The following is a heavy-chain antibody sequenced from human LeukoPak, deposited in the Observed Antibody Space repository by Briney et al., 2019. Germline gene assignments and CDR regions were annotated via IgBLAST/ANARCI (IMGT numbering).Heavy chain of an antibody. J-gene: IGHJ4*02. V-gene: IGHV4-61*02. CDR2: IYTSGST. D-gene: IGHD4-17*01. CDR1: GGSISSCSYY. Sequence: SQTLSLTCILSGGSISSCSYYWNWIRQPAGKGLEWIGRIYTSGSTNYNPSLTSRVTISVDASKNQFSLKLSSVTAADTAVYYCARRYPYGAYFDYWGQGTLVTVSS. CDR3: ARRYPYGAYFDY.